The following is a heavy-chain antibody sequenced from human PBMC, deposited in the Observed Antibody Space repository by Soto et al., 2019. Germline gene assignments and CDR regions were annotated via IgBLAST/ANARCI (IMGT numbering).Heavy chain of an antibody. V-gene: IGHV1-2*04. CDR2: INPKSGGT. Sequence: GSSVKVSCKASGYSFTDYHIHWVRQAPGQGLEWLGRINPKSGGTSTAQKFQGWVTMTTDTSISTASMELTRLTSDDTAIYYCARGDSTDCSNGVCSFFYNHDMDVWGQGTTVTVSS. D-gene: IGHD2-8*01. CDR3: ARGDSTDCSNGVCSFFYNHDMDV. J-gene: IGHJ6*02. CDR1: GYSFTDYH.